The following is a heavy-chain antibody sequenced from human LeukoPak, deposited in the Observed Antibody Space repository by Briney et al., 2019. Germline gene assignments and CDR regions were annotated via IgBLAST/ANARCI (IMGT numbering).Heavy chain of an antibody. CDR2: INPNSGGT. CDR1: GYTCTAYY. V-gene: IGHV1-2*02. Sequence: ASVKVSCKACGYTCTAYYIHWVRQAPGQGLEWLGVINPNSGGTDYVQKFQDRVNMNRDTSISTASMALSSLRSDDTAVYYCARGEYSYGYLDYWGQGTLVTVSS. J-gene: IGHJ4*02. CDR3: ARGEYSYGYLDY. D-gene: IGHD5-18*01.